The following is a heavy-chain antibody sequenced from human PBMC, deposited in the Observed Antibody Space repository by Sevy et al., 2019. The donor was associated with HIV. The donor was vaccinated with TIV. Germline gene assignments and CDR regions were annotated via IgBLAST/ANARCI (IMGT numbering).Heavy chain of an antibody. CDR2: ICSSGST. V-gene: IGHV4-59*01. D-gene: IGHD3-22*01. CDR3: ARDYYDSSGFDY. J-gene: IGHJ4*02. Sequence: SETLSLTCTVSGGYINSYYWSWIRQPPGKGLEWIGYICSSGSTNYNPSLKSRVTISVDTSKNQYSLNLTSVTAADTAVYYCARDYYDSSGFDYWGQGTLVTVSS. CDR1: GGYINSYY.